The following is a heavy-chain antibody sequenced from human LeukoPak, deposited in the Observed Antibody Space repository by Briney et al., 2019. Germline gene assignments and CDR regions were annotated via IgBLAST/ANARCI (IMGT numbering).Heavy chain of an antibody. CDR3: AKLAPYDYVWGSYRWEGNYFDY. D-gene: IGHD3-16*02. CDR2: ISGSGGST. Sequence: GGSLRLSCAASGFTFSSYAMSGVRQAPGKGLEGVSAISGSGGSTYYADCVKGRFTISSDNSKNTLYLQMNSLRAEDTAVYYCAKLAPYDYVWGSYRWEGNYFDYWGQGTLVTVSS. V-gene: IGHV3-23*01. CDR1: GFTFSSYA. J-gene: IGHJ4*02.